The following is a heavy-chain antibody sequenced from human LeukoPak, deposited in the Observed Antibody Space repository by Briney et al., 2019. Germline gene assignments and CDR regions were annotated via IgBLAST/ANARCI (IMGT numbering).Heavy chain of an antibody. J-gene: IGHJ4*02. D-gene: IGHD5-12*01. V-gene: IGHV3-23*01. CDR2: ISGTGGTT. Sequence: GGSLRLSCAAAGFSFSNYAMSWVRQAPGKGLEWVSSISGTGGTTYSADSVKGRFTISRDNSKNTVSLQMNSVRAEDTAVYHCAKEGYSYPLNYFDSWGQGNLVTVSS. CDR3: AKEGYSYPLNYFDS. CDR1: GFSFSNYA.